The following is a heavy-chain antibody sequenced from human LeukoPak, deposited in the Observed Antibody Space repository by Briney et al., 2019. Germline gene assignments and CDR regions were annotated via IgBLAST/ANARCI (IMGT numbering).Heavy chain of an antibody. Sequence: ASVKVSCKASGYTFTSYAMNWVRQAPGQGLEWMGWINTNTGNPTYAQGFTGRFVFSLDTSVSTAYLQISSLKAEDTAVYYCAREAGVLRFPRYYFDYWGQGTLVTVSS. V-gene: IGHV7-4-1*02. CDR1: GYTFTSYA. J-gene: IGHJ4*02. CDR3: AREAGVLRFPRYYFDY. CDR2: INTNTGNP. D-gene: IGHD3-3*01.